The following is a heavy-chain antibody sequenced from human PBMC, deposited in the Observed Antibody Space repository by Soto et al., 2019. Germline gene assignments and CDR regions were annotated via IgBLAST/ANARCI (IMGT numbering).Heavy chain of an antibody. Sequence: QLQLQESGPGLVKPSETLSLTCTVSGGSISSFNYFWGWIRQPPGKGLEWIGSLYYSGNTYYHPSRQSRVNIAVDTSKKQRTLTLRSVTPADAAVYYCARGGSSTFNWFDPWGQGTLVTVSP. D-gene: IGHD2-15*01. J-gene: IGHJ5*02. CDR1: GGSISSFNYF. CDR3: ARGGSSTFNWFDP. V-gene: IGHV4-39*01. CDR2: LYYSGNT.